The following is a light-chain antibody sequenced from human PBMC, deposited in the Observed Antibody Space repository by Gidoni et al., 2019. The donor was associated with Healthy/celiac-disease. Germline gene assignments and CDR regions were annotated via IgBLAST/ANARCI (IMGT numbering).Light chain of an antibody. Sequence: EIVLMQSPGTLSLSPGERATLSCRASQSVSSSYLAWYQQKPGQAPRLLIYGASSRATGIPDRFSGSGSGTDFTLTISRLEPEDFAVYYCQQYGSSPPSSTFGQGTRLEIK. CDR2: GAS. CDR3: QQYGSSPPSST. V-gene: IGKV3-20*01. CDR1: QSVSSSY. J-gene: IGKJ5*01.